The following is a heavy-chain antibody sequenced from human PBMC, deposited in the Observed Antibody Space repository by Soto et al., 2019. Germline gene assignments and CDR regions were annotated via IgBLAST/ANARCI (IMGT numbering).Heavy chain of an antibody. Sequence: EVQLVESGGGLVKPGGSLRLSCAASGFTFSSYTMNWVRQAPGKGLEWVSSISRSSSYIYLADSVKGRFTISRDNAKNSLYLQRNSLRAEDTAVYYCGAATGAYWGQGTLVTVSS. CDR1: GFTFSSYT. V-gene: IGHV3-21*01. J-gene: IGHJ4*02. CDR3: GAATGAY. CDR2: ISRSSSYI. D-gene: IGHD2-15*01.